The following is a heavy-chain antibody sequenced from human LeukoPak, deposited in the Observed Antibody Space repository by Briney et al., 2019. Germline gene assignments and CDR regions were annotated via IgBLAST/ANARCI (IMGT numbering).Heavy chain of an antibody. J-gene: IGHJ5*02. V-gene: IGHV2-5*02. CDR3: AHLTYYDFWSAQGGWFDP. CDR2: IYWDDDK. Sequence: SGPTLVKPTQTLTRTCTFSGFSLSTSGVGVGWIRQPPGKALEWLALIYWDDDKRYSPSLKSRLTITKDTSKNQVVLTMTNMDPVDTATYYCAHLTYYDFWSAQGGWFDPWGQGTLVTVSS. D-gene: IGHD3-3*01. CDR1: GFSLSTSGVG.